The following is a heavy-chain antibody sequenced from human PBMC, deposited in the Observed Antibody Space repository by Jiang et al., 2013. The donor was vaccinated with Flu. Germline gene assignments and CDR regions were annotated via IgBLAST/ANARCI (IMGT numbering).Heavy chain of an antibody. V-gene: IGHV1-46*03. CDR2: ST. J-gene: IGHJ1*01. CDR3: AREAVAGTAEYFQH. D-gene: IGHD6-19*01. Sequence: STSYAQKFQGRVTMTRDTSTSTVYMELSSLRSEDTAVYYCAREAVAGTAEYFQHWGQGTLVTVSS.